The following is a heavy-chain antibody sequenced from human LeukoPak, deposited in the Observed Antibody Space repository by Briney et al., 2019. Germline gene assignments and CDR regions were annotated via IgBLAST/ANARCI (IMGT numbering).Heavy chain of an antibody. J-gene: IGHJ4*02. CDR3: ARGQQQLSR. CDR2: ISDSVST. CDR1: GGSISSYY. D-gene: IGHD6-13*01. Sequence: KPSKTLSLTCTVSGGSISSYYWSWIRQPPGKGLESIGYISDSVSTNYNPSLKSRVSISVDTSNNQFSLKLSSVTAADTAVYYCARGQQQLSRWGQGTLVTVSS. V-gene: IGHV4-59*01.